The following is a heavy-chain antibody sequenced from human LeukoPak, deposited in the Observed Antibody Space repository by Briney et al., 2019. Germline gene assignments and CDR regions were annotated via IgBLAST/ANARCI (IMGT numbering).Heavy chain of an antibody. V-gene: IGHV1-69*06. Sequence: SVKVSCKASGGTFSSYAISWVRQAPGQGLEWMGRIIPIFGTANYAQKFQGRVTITADKSTSTAYMELSSLRSEDTAVYYCARGGGYRGDAFDIWGQGTMVTVSS. D-gene: IGHD5-24*01. CDR3: ARGGGYRGDAFDI. CDR2: IIPIFGTA. CDR1: GGTFSSYA. J-gene: IGHJ3*02.